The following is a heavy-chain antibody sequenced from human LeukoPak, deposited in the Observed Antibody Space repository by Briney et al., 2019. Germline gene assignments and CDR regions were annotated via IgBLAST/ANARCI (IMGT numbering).Heavy chain of an antibody. CDR2: TYYRSKWYN. J-gene: IGHJ4*02. CDR3: ARDRDSSGWSLLDY. CDR1: GDSVSSNSAA. D-gene: IGHD6-19*01. V-gene: IGHV6-1*01. Sequence: SQTLSLTCVISGDSVSSNSAAWNWIRQSPSRGLEWLGRTYYRSKWYNDYAVSVKSRITINPDTPKNQFSLQLNSVIPDDTAVYYCARDRDSSGWSLLDYWGQGTLVTVSS.